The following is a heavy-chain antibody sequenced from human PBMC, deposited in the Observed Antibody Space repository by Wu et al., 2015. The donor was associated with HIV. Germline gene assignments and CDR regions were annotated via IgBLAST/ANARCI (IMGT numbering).Heavy chain of an antibody. D-gene: IGHD1-14*01. CDR2: IDPNSGGT. J-gene: IGHJ1*01. V-gene: IGHV1-2*02. CDR1: TYTFTGYY. CDR3: ARSVLPPFSLSEPQYFHH. Sequence: QVQLVQSGADVKKPGASVRVSCKAATYTFTGYYFHWVRQAPGQGLEWMGWIDPNSGGTNYAQKFQGRVTMTRDTSISTAYMELSRLSSDDTAVYYCARSVLPPFSLSEPQYFHHSGQGTLVTVSS.